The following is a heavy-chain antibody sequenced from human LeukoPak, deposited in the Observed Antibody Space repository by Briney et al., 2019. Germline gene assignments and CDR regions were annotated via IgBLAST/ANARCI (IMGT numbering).Heavy chain of an antibody. V-gene: IGHV3-21*01. Sequence: PGGSLRLSCAASGFTFSSYSMNWVRQAPGKGLEWVSSISSSSSYIYYADSVKGRFTISRDNAKNSLYLQMNSLRAEDTAVYYCARDESVDPNRFDYWGQGTLVTVSS. D-gene: IGHD5-12*01. J-gene: IGHJ4*02. CDR1: GFTFSSYS. CDR3: ARDESVDPNRFDY. CDR2: ISSSSSYI.